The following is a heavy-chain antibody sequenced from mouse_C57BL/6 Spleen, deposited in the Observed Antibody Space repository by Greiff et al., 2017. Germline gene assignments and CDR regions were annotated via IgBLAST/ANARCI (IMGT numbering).Heavy chain of an antibody. CDR3: ARGGYDSYWYFDV. D-gene: IGHD2-4*01. J-gene: IGHJ1*03. CDR1: GYTFTSYW. Sequence: QVQLQQSGAELVRPGTSVKLSCKASGYTFTSYWMHWVKQRPGQGLEWIGVIDPSDSYTNYNQKFKGKATLTVDTSSSTAYMQLSSLTSEDSAVYFCARGGYDSYWYFDVWGTGTTVTVSS. V-gene: IGHV1-59*01. CDR2: IDPSDSYT.